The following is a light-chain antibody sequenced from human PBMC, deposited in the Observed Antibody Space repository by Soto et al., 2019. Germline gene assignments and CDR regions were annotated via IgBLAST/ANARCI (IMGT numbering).Light chain of an antibody. V-gene: IGKV3-15*01. CDR1: QSVSSN. CDR2: GAS. CDR3: QQYNNRPRT. Sequence: EIVMTQSPATLSVSPGERATLSCRASQSVSSNLAWYQHKPGQAPRLLIYGASTRATGIPARFSGSGSGTEFTLTISSLQSEDFAVYYCQQYNNRPRTFGQGTKVEIK. J-gene: IGKJ1*01.